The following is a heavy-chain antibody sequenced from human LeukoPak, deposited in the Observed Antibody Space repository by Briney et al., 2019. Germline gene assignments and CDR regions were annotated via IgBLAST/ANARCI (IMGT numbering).Heavy chain of an antibody. CDR2: IIPIFDIA. V-gene: IGHV1-69*04. D-gene: IGHD2-2*01. J-gene: IGHJ6*02. CDR3: ARTDIVVVPAATGDYYYGMDV. CDR1: GGTFSSYA. Sequence: WASVKVSCKASGGTFSSYAISWVRQAPGQGLEWMGRIIPIFDIANYAQKFQGRVTITADKSTSTAYMELSSLRSEDTAVYYCARTDIVVVPAATGDYYYGMDVWGQGTTVTVSS.